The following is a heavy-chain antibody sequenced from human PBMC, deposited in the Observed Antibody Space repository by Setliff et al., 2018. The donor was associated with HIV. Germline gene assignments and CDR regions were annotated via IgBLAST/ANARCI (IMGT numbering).Heavy chain of an antibody. J-gene: IGHJ6*02. Sequence: PSETLSLTCTVSGDSITNSMHYWMYWVRQAPGKGLVWVSRINADGSITDYADSVKGRFTISRDNAKNTLYMQMNSLRAEDTAVYYCARPYTVWVYGMDVWGQGTTVTVSS. CDR2: INADGSIT. CDR3: ARPYTVWVYGMDV. V-gene: IGHV3-74*01. CDR1: GDSITNSMHYW. D-gene: IGHD2-8*01.